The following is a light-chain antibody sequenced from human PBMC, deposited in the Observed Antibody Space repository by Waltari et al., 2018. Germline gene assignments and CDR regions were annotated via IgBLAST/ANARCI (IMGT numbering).Light chain of an antibody. Sequence: SYELTQPPSVSVSPGQTASITCSGDKLGDKYACWYQQKPGQSPVLVIYQDSKRPSGIPERFSGSNSGNTATLTISRTQAMDEADYYCQAWDSSPVVFGGGTKLTVL. CDR2: QDS. V-gene: IGLV3-1*01. CDR1: KLGDKY. CDR3: QAWDSSPVV. J-gene: IGLJ2*01.